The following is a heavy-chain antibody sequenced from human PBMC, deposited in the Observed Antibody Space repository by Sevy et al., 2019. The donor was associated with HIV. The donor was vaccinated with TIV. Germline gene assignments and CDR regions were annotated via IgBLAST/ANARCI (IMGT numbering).Heavy chain of an antibody. CDR2: IKSKTDGGTT. CDR1: GFTFSNAW. D-gene: IGHD6-13*01. Sequence: GGSLRLSCAASGFTFSNAWMNWVRQAPGKGLEWVGRIKSKTDGGTTDYAAPVKGRFTISRDDSKNTLYLQMNSLKTEDTAVYYCTTDLGIAAEELGNWFDPWGQGTLVTVSS. J-gene: IGHJ5*02. CDR3: TTDLGIAAEELGNWFDP. V-gene: IGHV3-15*07.